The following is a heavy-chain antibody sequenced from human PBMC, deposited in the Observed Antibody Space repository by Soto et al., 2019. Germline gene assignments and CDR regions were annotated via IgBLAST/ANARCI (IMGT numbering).Heavy chain of an antibody. J-gene: IGHJ4*02. V-gene: IGHV1-18*01. CDR2: INTYNGAT. CDR3: ARYCSGGSCHKGVPDY. CDR1: GYTLITYG. D-gene: IGHD2-15*01. Sequence: ASVKVSFKVSGYTLITYGISWVRQAPGQGLEWMGWINTYNGATNYAQNLQGRVTMTTDTSTNTAYMDLRSLRSDDTAVYYCARYCSGGSCHKGVPDYWGQGTLVTVSS.